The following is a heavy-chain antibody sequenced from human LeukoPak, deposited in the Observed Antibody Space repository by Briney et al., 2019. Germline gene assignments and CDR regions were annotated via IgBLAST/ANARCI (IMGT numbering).Heavy chain of an antibody. Sequence: PGGSLRLSCAASGFTFRSRWMSWVRQAPGKGLEWVAHMNQDGIARSHVDSVKGRFSISRDNANNSLYLQMNSLRAEDTAIYYCARVWDYWGQGILVTVS. CDR3: ARVWDY. CDR2: MNQDGIAR. V-gene: IGHV3-7*02. D-gene: IGHD3-16*01. J-gene: IGHJ4*02. CDR1: GFTFRSRW.